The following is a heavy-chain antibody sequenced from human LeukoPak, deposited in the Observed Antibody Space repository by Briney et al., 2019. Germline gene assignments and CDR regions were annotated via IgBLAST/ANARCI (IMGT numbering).Heavy chain of an antibody. CDR1: GFTFSSYA. D-gene: IGHD3-3*01. V-gene: IGHV3-23*01. Sequence: PGGSLRLSCATSGFTFSSYAVAWVRQAPGKGLEWVSSISNTGSNTCYADSVKGRFTISRDNSKNTLSLQMNSLTAEDTAVYYCAARRGYYHYMDVWGKGTTVTVSS. J-gene: IGHJ6*03. CDR3: AARRGYYHYMDV. CDR2: ISNTGSNT.